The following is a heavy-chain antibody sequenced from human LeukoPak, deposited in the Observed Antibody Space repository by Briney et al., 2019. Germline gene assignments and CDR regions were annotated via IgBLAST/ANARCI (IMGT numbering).Heavy chain of an antibody. Sequence: SETLSLTCAVYGGSFSGYYWSWIRQPPGKGLEWLGSIYYSGSTYHNPSLKSRVTISVDTSKNQFSLKLSSVTAAGTAVYYCARLYFYDSSGYDNWFDPWGQGTLVTVSS. CDR1: GGSFSGYY. CDR3: ARLYFYDSSGYDNWFDP. D-gene: IGHD3-22*01. J-gene: IGHJ5*02. CDR2: IYYSGST. V-gene: IGHV4-34*01.